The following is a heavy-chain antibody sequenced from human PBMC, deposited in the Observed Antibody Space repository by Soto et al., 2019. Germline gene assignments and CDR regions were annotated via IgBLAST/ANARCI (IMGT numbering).Heavy chain of an antibody. V-gene: IGHV1-46*01. CDR1: GYSFSTYH. D-gene: IGHD2-2*01. CDR2: INPDGGAT. CDR3: ARGDIVLVPASEGNWFDP. J-gene: IGHJ5*02. Sequence: QVQLVQSGAEVKMPGTSVKVSCKASGYSFSTYHIHWVRQAPGQGLEWLGFINPDGGATNYAQQFQGRLRLTRDTPTSTVSMELSSLGHADTAVYYCARGDIVLVPASEGNWFDPWGQGTLVTVS.